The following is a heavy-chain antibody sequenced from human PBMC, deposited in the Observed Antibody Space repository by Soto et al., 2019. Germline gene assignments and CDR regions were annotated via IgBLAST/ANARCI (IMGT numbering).Heavy chain of an antibody. Sequence: QVQLVESGGGVVQPGRSLRLSCAASGFTFSSYGMHWVRQAPAKGLEWVAVISYDGSNKYYADSVKGRLTISRDNSKNTLYLQMNSLRAEDTAVYYCVRSLAAAGNNWFDPWGQGTLVTVSS. J-gene: IGHJ5*02. CDR2: ISYDGSNK. CDR3: VRSLAAAGNNWFDP. V-gene: IGHV3-30*03. D-gene: IGHD6-13*01. CDR1: GFTFSSYG.